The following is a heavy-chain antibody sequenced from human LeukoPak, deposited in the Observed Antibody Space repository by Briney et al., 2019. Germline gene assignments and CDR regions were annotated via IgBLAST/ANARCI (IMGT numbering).Heavy chain of an antibody. D-gene: IGHD6-13*01. J-gene: IGHJ5*02. CDR3: ARHGYGYPLRVNWFDP. CDR2: IYYSGST. V-gene: IGHV4-39*01. CDR1: GGSISSSSYY. Sequence: PSETLSLTCTVSGGSISSSSYYWGWIRQPPGKGLEWIGSIYYSGSTYYNPSLKSRVTISVDTSKNQFSLKLSSVTAADTAVYYCARHGYGYPLRVNWFDPWGQGTLVTVSS.